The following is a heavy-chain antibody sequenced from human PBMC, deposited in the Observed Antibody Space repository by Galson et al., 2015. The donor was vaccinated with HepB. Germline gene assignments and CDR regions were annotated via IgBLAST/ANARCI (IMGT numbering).Heavy chain of an antibody. CDR2: ISGTGGRT. CDR1: GFTFSTYA. V-gene: IGHV3-23*01. D-gene: IGHD1-26*01. CDR3: AKALVGATVASDY. J-gene: IGHJ4*02. Sequence: SLRLSCAASGFTFSTYAMSWVRQAPGKGLEWVSGISGTGGRTYHADSVRGRFTISRDNSKNTLYLQMNSLRAEDTAVYYCAKALVGATVASDYWGQGILVTVSS.